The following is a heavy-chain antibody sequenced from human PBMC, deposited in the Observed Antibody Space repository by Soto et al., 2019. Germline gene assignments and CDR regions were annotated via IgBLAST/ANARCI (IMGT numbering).Heavy chain of an antibody. J-gene: IGHJ6*02. Sequence: SVKVSCKASGGTFSSFLMGWVRQAPGQGLEWMGGIIPVFGRATYAQKFQGRVTITADDSTSTVYMELSGLRSEDTAVYYCTLDCTSMSCYGYLGVDVWGQGTTVTVSS. CDR2: IIPVFGRA. CDR3: TLDCTSMSCYGYLGVDV. V-gene: IGHV1-69*13. D-gene: IGHD2-2*01. CDR1: GGTFSSFL.